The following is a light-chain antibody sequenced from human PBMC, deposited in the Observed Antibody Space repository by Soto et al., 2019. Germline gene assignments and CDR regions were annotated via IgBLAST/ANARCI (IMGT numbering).Light chain of an antibody. CDR3: QQSYRTPFT. CDR1: QTIMNS. V-gene: IGKV1-39*01. J-gene: IGKJ5*01. Sequence: DIQMTQSPSSLYASVGDIVTFTFRASQTIMNSLNWYQQKPGKAPNLLIYAASSLQSGVPSRFSGSGSGTDFTLTINSLQPEDFATYFCQQSYRTPFTFGQGTRLEIK. CDR2: AAS.